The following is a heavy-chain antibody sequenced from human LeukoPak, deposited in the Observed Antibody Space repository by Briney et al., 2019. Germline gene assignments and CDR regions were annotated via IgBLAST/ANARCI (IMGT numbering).Heavy chain of an antibody. J-gene: IGHJ3*02. D-gene: IGHD1-26*01. CDR1: GFTFSSYG. CDR2: ISYDGSNK. V-gene: IGHV3-30*18. Sequence: GGSLRLSCAASGFTFSSYGMHWVRQAPGKGLEWVAVISYDGSNKYYADSVKGRFTISRDNSKNTLYLQMNSLRAEDTAVYYCAKDKAVHVGAMDAFDIWGQGTMVTVSS. CDR3: AKDKAVHVGAMDAFDI.